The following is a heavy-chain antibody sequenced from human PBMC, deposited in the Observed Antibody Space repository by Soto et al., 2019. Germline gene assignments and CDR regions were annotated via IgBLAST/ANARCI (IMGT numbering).Heavy chain of an antibody. J-gene: IGHJ5*02. V-gene: IGHV1-18*01. D-gene: IGHD3-3*01. Sequence: QVQLVQSGAEVKKPGDSVKVSCKASGYTFSTYGFSWVRQAPGQGLEWMGWIGANNDDTTYAQNFQGRVTMTTDTSTTTSYLALRGPTSDDTAVYFCARDWRGAEGFDPGGQGTLVTVSS. CDR1: GYTFSTYG. CDR3: ARDWRGAEGFDP. CDR2: IGANNDDT.